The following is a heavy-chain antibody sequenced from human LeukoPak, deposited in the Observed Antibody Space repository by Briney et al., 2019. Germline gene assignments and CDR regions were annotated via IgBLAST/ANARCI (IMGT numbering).Heavy chain of an antibody. V-gene: IGHV3-21*01. CDR1: GFIFTSYS. CDR2: ISTSRNYI. Sequence: GGSLRLSCAASGFIFTSYSMNWVRQAPGKGLEWVSSISTSRNYIYYADSVTGRFTISRDNAKNSLYLQMNSLRAEDTAVYYCARRATTERGHSYGLDYWGQGTLVTVSS. CDR3: ARRATTERGHSYGLDY. D-gene: IGHD5-18*01. J-gene: IGHJ4*02.